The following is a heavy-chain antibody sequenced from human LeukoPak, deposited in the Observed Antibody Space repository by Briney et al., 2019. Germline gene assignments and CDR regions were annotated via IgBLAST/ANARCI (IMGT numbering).Heavy chain of an antibody. J-gene: IGHJ5*02. CDR2: IYTSGST. CDR3: ASWYSSSWEALRWFDP. D-gene: IGHD6-13*01. V-gene: IGHV4-4*07. CDR1: GGSISSYF. Sequence: SETLSLTCTVSGGSISSYFWSWIRQPAGKGLEWIGRIYTSGSTNYNPSLKSRVTMSVDTSKNQFSLKLSSVTAADTAVYYCASWYSSSWEALRWFDPWGQGTLVTVSS.